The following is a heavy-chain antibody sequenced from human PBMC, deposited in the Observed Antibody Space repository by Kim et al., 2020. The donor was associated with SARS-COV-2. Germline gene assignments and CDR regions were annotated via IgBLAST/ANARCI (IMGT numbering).Heavy chain of an antibody. CDR3: AREGYCSSTSCYGGGGFDY. CDR1: GGSISSSNW. CDR2: IYHSGST. Sequence: SETLSLTCAVSGGSISSSNWWSWVRQPPGKGLEWIGEIYHSGSTNYNPSLKSRVTISVDKSKNQFSLKLSSVTAADTAVYYCAREGYCSSTSCYGGGGFDYWGQGTLVTVSS. V-gene: IGHV4-4*02. J-gene: IGHJ4*02. D-gene: IGHD2-2*01.